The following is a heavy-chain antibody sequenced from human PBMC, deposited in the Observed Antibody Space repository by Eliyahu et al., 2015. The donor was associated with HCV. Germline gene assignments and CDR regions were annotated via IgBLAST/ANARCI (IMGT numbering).Heavy chain of an antibody. Sequence: QVQLQESGPGLVKPSETLSLTCTLSGGSISYYYWNWVRQPPGKGLEWIGHIFDNGSTNYNSPLKSRVTISXDTSNNHFSLKLSSVTAADTAVYYCARARFYXYGLDVWGQGTTVTVSS. CDR3: ARARFYXYGLDV. CDR1: GGSISYYY. V-gene: IGHV4-59*01. J-gene: IGHJ6*02. CDR2: IFDNGST.